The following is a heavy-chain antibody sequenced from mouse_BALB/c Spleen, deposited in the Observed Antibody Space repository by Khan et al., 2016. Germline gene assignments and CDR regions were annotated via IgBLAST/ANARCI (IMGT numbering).Heavy chain of an antibody. D-gene: IGHD2-14*01. CDR3: TRGRLYDVYTMDY. CDR1: GFTFSSYT. Sequence: EVELVESGGGLVKPGGSLKLSCAASGFTFSSYTMSWIRQTPEKRLEWVATVNGGGSSTYYPDSVKGRFTISRDNAKNTLSLQMSGLTSEDSAMYYCTRGRLYDVYTMDYWGQGTSVTVSS. V-gene: IGHV5-6-4*01. CDR2: VNGGGSST. J-gene: IGHJ4*01.